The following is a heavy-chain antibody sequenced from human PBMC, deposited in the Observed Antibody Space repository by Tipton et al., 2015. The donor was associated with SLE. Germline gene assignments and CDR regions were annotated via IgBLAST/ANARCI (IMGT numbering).Heavy chain of an antibody. J-gene: IGHJ6*02. CDR3: ARRGAAGWGYYYYGMDV. CDR1: GYSISSGYY. D-gene: IGHD6-13*01. CDR2: IYHSGST. Sequence: TLSLTCTVSGYSISSGYYWGWIRQPPGKGLEWIGSIYHSGSTNYNPSLKSRVTISVDRSKNQFSLKLRSVTAADTAVYYCARRGAAGWGYYYYGMDVWGQGTTVTVSS. V-gene: IGHV4-38-2*02.